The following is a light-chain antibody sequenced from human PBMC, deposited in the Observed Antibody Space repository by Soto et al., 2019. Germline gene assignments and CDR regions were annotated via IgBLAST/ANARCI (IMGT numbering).Light chain of an antibody. J-gene: IGLJ2*01. Sequence: QSVLTQPASVSGSPGQSVTISCTGTSSDVGGYNYVSWYQQRPGKAPKLMISDVSNRPSGVSNRFSGSKSGNTASLTISGLQAEDEADYYCSSYSVTTTPVLFGGGTKVTVL. CDR1: SSDVGGYNY. CDR2: DVS. CDR3: SSYSVTTTPVL. V-gene: IGLV2-14*01.